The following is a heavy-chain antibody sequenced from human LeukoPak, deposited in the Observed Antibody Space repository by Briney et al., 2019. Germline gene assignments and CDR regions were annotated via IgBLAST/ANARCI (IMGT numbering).Heavy chain of an antibody. D-gene: IGHD2-15*01. V-gene: IGHV1-58*02. CDR1: GFTFTSSA. J-gene: IGHJ5*02. CDR3: AADLRFDCSGGSCYSNWFDP. Sequence: SVKVSCRASGFTFTSSAMQWVRQARGQRLEWIGWIVVGSGNTNYAQKFQERVTITRDMSTSTAYMELSSLRSEDTAVYYCAADLRFDCSGGSCYSNWFDPWGQGTLVTVSS. CDR2: IVVGSGNT.